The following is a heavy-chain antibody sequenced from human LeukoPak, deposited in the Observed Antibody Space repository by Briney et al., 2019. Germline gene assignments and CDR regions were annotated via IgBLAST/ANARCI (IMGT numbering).Heavy chain of an antibody. J-gene: IGHJ4*02. CDR1: GFTFSSYA. CDR2: ISGSGGST. D-gene: IGHD5-24*01. V-gene: IGHV3-23*01. CDR3: AKEGEMATISH. Sequence: PGGSLRLSCAVSGFTFSSYATSWVRQAPGKGREWVSAISGSGGSTYYADSVKGRFTISRDNPKNTLYLQMSSLRAEDTAVYYCAKEGEMATISHWGQGTLVTVSS.